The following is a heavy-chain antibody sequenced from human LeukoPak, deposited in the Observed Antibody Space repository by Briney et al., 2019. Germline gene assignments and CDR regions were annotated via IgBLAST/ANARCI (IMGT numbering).Heavy chain of an antibody. D-gene: IGHD2-15*01. CDR1: GFTFDDYS. J-gene: IGHJ4*02. V-gene: IGHV3-9*01. CDR3: AKDFSFAATSYYFDF. Sequence: GGSLRLSCAASGFTFDDYSMHWVRQPPGKVLGWLSGIDWNSGSIGYADSVKGRFTISRDNAKNSLYLQMNSLRADDTAFYYCAKDFSFAATSYYFDFWGRGTLVTVSS. CDR2: IDWNSGSI.